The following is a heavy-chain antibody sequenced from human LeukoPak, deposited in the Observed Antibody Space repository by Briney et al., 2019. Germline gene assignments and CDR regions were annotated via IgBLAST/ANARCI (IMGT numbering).Heavy chain of an antibody. V-gene: IGHV3-23*01. D-gene: IGHD3-22*01. J-gene: IGHJ4*02. CDR1: GFTFSSYA. CDR3: AKGSSLLSNTYYSDSSGYYHFDY. CDR2: ISGSGGST. Sequence: PGGSLRLSCAASGFTFSSYAMSWVRQAPGKGLEWVSAISGSGGSTYYAAPVKGRFTISRDNSENTLYLQMNSLRAEDTAVYYCAKGSSLLSNTYYSDSSGYYHFDYWGQGTLVTVSS.